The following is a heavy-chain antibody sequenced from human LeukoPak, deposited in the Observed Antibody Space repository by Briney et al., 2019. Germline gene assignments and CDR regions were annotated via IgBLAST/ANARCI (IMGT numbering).Heavy chain of an antibody. V-gene: IGHV3-48*04. Sequence: GGSLRLSCAASGFTFSSYSMNWVRQAPGKGLEWVSYISSSSSTIYYADSVKGRFTISRDNAKNTLYLQMNSLRAEDTAVYYCAKDPTTSHYDFWSGFDYWGQGALVTVSS. CDR2: ISSSSSTI. CDR3: AKDPTTSHYDFWSGFDY. J-gene: IGHJ4*02. D-gene: IGHD3-3*01. CDR1: GFTFSSYS.